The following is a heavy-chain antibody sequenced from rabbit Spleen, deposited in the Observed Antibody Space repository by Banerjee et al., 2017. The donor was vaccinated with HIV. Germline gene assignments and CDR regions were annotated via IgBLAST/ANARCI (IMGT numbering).Heavy chain of an antibody. CDR3: ANDTGSNYSGYAMDL. CDR1: GFSFSSSDY. D-gene: IGHD8-1*01. J-gene: IGHJ6*01. V-gene: IGHV1S40*01. CDR2: IVGSSSAIT. Sequence: QSLEESGGGLVQPEGSLALTCKASGFSFSSSDYMCWVRQAPGKGLEWIACIVGSSSAITYSASWAKGLFTCSNTSSTTVPLQMTLLTVADTAAYFCANDTGSNYSGYAMDLWGQGTLVTVS.